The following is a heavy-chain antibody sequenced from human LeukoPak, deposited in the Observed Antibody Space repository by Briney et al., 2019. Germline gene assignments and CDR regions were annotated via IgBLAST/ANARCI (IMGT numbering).Heavy chain of an antibody. D-gene: IGHD3-9*01. CDR1: GFTFSSYW. CDR3: AKYFDGRGNSYFDS. CDR2: IKQDGSEK. V-gene: IGHV3-7*03. Sequence: PGGSLRLSCAASGFTFSSYWMSWVRQAPGKGLEWVANIKQDGSEKYYVDSVKGRFTISRDNAKSSLYLQMNSLRAEDTATYFCAKYFDGRGNSYFDSWGRGTQVTVSS. J-gene: IGHJ4*02.